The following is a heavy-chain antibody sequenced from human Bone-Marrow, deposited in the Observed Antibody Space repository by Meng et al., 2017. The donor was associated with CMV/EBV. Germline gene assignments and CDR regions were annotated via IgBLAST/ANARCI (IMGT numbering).Heavy chain of an antibody. Sequence: GESLKISCAASGFTFDDYAMTWVRQAPGKGLEWVSGINWNGGYTYYVDSVKGRFTISRDSAKNSLYLQMNSLRAEDAAFYYCARGPYARDTWSHFDYWGRGNLVNVAS. V-gene: IGHV3-20*04. CDR3: ARGPYARDTWSHFDY. J-gene: IGHJ4*02. D-gene: IGHD2-8*02. CDR2: INWNGGYT. CDR1: GFTFDDYA.